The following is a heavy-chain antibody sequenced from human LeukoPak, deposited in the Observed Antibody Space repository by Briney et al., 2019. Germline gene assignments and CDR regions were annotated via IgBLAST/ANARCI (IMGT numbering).Heavy chain of an antibody. D-gene: IGHD3-3*01. Sequence: GGSLRLSCAASGFTFSVYYMSWIRQAPGKGLEWVSYISSSGSTIYYADSVKGRFTISRDNAKNSLYLQMNSLRAEDTAVYYCARDSRTRRFLEWLPLDYWGQGTLVTVSS. J-gene: IGHJ4*02. CDR1: GFTFSVYY. CDR2: ISSSGSTI. CDR3: ARDSRTRRFLEWLPLDY. V-gene: IGHV3-11*01.